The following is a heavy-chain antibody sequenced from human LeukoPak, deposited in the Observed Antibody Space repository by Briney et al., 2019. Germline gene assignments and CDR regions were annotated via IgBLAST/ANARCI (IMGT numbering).Heavy chain of an antibody. Sequence: SETLSLTCAVYGGSFSGYYWSWIRQPPGKGLEWIGYIYYSGSTNYNPSLKSRVTISVDTSKNQFSLKLSSVTAADTAVYYCARLYYYDSSGYYGYYYYYYGMDVWGQGTTVTVSS. J-gene: IGHJ6*02. CDR3: ARLYYYDSSGYYGYYYYYYGMDV. CDR1: GGSFSGYY. D-gene: IGHD3-22*01. CDR2: IYYSGST. V-gene: IGHV4-59*01.